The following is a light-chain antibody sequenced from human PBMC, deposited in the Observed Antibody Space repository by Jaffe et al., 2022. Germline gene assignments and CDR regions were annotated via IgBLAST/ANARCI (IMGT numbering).Light chain of an antibody. CDR3: SSYAGSNTFVV. J-gene: IGLJ2*01. Sequence: QSALTQSASVSGSPGQSITISCTGTSSDVGNYNLVSWYQQHPGKAPKLMIFEVNKRPSGVSNRFSGSKFGNTASLTISGLQTEDEADYYCSSYAGSNTFVVFGGGTKLTVL. CDR2: EVN. V-gene: IGLV2-23*02. CDR1: SSDVGNYNL.